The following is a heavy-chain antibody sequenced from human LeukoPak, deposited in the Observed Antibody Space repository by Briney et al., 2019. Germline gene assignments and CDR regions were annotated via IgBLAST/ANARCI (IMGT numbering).Heavy chain of an antibody. V-gene: IGHV4-59*01. D-gene: IGHD3-22*01. CDR1: GGSISSYY. J-gene: IGHJ3*02. Sequence: SETLSLTCTVSGGSISSYYWSWIRQPPGKGLEWIGYIYYSGSTNYNPSLKSRVTISVDTSENQFSLKLSSVTAADTAVYYCARAPEDYYDSSGRKGAFDIWGQGTMVTVSS. CDR3: ARAPEDYYDSSGRKGAFDI. CDR2: IYYSGST.